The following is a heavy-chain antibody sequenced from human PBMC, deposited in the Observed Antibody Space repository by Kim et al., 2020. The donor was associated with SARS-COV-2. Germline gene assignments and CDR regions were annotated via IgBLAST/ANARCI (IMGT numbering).Heavy chain of an antibody. Sequence: GGSLRLSCAAAGFTFTDYWMSWIRQAPGKGLEWVANIKQDGSAIYYADSVKGRFTISRDNARNTLYLQMNSLRAEDTAMYFCTRTISATPVIDWGQGTMVTASS. CDR3: TRTISATPVID. D-gene: IGHD6-13*01. CDR2: IKQDGSAI. V-gene: IGHV3-7*01. J-gene: IGHJ4*02. CDR1: GFTFTDYW.